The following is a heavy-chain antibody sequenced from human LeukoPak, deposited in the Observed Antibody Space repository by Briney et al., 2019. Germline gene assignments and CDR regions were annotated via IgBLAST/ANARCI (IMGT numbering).Heavy chain of an antibody. D-gene: IGHD6-6*01. Sequence: SETLSLTCTVSGGSISSSSYYWGWIRQPPGKGLEWIGSIYYSGSTYYNPSLKSRVTISVDTSKNQFSLKLSSVTAADTAVYYCARSSIAARLDYYYYMDVWGKGTTVTVSS. J-gene: IGHJ6*03. V-gene: IGHV4-39*01. CDR3: ARSSIAARLDYYYYMDV. CDR2: IYYSGST. CDR1: GGSISSSSYY.